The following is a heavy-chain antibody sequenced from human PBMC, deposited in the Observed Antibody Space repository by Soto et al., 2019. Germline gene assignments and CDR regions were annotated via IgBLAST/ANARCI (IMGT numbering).Heavy chain of an antibody. CDR2: IYYSGST. D-gene: IGHD4-17*01. V-gene: IGHV4-59*01. CDR1: GGSISSYY. CDR3: ARFDYGDYDIDY. J-gene: IGHJ4*02. Sequence: PSETLSLTCTVSGGSISSYYWSWIRQPPGKGLEWIGYIYYSGSTNYNPSLKSRVTISVDTSKNQFSLKLSSVTAADTAVYYCARFDYGDYDIDYWGQGTLVTVSS.